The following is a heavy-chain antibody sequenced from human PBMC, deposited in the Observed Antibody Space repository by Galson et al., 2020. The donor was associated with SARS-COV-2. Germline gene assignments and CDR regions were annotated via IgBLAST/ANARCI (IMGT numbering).Heavy chain of an antibody. CDR3: ARAVSSSFGVVNP. Sequence: QLGESLKISCAASGFTFSSYAMHWVRQAPGKGLEWVAVISYDGSNKYYADSVKGRFTISRDNSKNTLYLQMNSLRAEDTAVYYCARAVSSSFGVVNPWGQGTLVTVSS. D-gene: IGHD3-3*01. CDR2: ISYDGSNK. V-gene: IGHV3-30*04. CDR1: GFTFSSYA. J-gene: IGHJ5*02.